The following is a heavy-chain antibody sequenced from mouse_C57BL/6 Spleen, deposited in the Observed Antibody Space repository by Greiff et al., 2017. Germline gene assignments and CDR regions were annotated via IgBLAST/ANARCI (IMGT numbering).Heavy chain of an antibody. CDR1: GYTFTGYW. D-gene: IGHD4-1*01. V-gene: IGHV1-9*01. CDR3: ARRDWAAWFAY. CDR2: ILPGSGST. Sequence: QVQLQQSGAELMKPGASVKLSCTATGYTFTGYWMAWVQQRPGHGLEWIGEILPGSGSTNYNEKFKGKATITADTSSNTAYMQLSSLTAEDSAIYYCARRDWAAWFAYWGQGTLVTVSA. J-gene: IGHJ3*01.